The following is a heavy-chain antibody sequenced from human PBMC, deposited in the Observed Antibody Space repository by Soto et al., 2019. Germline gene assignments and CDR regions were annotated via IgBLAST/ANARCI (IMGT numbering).Heavy chain of an antibody. V-gene: IGHV3-64D*06. Sequence: GGSLRLSCSASGFTFSSYAMHWVRQAPGKGLEYVSAISSNGGSTYYADSVKGRFTISRDNSKNTLYLQMSSLRAEDTAVYYCVAGYDILTGYFQLDYWGQGTLVTVSS. J-gene: IGHJ4*02. CDR2: ISSNGGST. CDR1: GFTFSSYA. CDR3: VAGYDILTGYFQLDY. D-gene: IGHD3-9*01.